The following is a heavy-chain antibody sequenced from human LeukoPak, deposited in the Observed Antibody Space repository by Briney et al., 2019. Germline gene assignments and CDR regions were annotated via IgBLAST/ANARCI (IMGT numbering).Heavy chain of an antibody. CDR3: AHRLYYYDSSGYRDAFDI. D-gene: IGHD3-22*01. V-gene: IGHV2-5*02. CDR1: GFSLSTSGVG. CDR2: IYWDDDK. J-gene: IGHJ3*02. Sequence: SGPTLVKPTQTLTLTCTFSGFSLSTSGVGVGWVRQPPGKALEWLALIYWDDDKRYSPSLESRLTITKDTSKNQVFLIMTNMDPVDTATYYCAHRLYYYDSSGYRDAFDIWGQGTMVTVSS.